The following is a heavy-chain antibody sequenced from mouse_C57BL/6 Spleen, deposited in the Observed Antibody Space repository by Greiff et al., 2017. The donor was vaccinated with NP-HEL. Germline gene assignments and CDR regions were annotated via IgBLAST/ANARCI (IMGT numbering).Heavy chain of an antibody. Sequence: EVQRVESGPGLVKPSQSLSLTCSVTGYSITSGYYWNWIRQFPGNKPEWMGYISYDGSNNYNPSLKNRISITRDTSKNQFFLKLNSVTTEDTATYYCARRGSNYWYFDVWGTGTTVTVSS. V-gene: IGHV3-6*01. CDR2: ISYDGSN. CDR3: ARRGSNYWYFDV. CDR1: GYSITSGYY. J-gene: IGHJ1*03. D-gene: IGHD1-1*01.